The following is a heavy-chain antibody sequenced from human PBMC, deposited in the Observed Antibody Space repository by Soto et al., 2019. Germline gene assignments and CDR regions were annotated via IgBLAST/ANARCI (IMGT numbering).Heavy chain of an antibody. Sequence: EVQLLESVGGLVQPGGSLRLSCAASGFTFSSYAMNGVRQAPGKGLEWVSIISGSGDSTYYADSVKGRFTISRDNTKSTLYLQMNSLRAEDTAVYYCANKFFSGSGSYRGWFDPWGQGTLVTVSS. V-gene: IGHV3-23*01. CDR1: GFTFSSYA. CDR2: ISGSGDST. J-gene: IGHJ5*02. D-gene: IGHD3-10*01. CDR3: ANKFFSGSGSYRGWFDP.